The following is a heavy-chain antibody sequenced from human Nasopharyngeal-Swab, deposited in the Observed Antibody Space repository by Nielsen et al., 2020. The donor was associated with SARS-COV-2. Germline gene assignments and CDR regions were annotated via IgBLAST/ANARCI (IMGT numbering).Heavy chain of an antibody. D-gene: IGHD3-3*01. V-gene: IGHV4-59*01. Sequence: SETLSLTCTVSGGSISSYYWSWIRQSPGKGLEWIGYIYYSGSTNYNPSLKSRVTISVDTSKNQFSLKLSSVTAADTAVYYCARGDLTYYDFWSGFDYWGQGTLVTVSS. J-gene: IGHJ4*02. CDR3: ARGDLTYYDFWSGFDY. CDR1: GGSISSYY. CDR2: IYYSGST.